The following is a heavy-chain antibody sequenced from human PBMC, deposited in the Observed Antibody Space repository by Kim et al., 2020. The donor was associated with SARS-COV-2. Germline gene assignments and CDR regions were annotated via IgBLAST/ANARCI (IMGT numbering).Heavy chain of an antibody. CDR1: GFTFSSYA. CDR2: ISYDGSNK. V-gene: IGHV3-30*04. J-gene: IGHJ3*02. CDR3: ARVSTTYAFDI. Sequence: GGSLRLSCAASGFTFSSYAMHWVRQAPGKGLEWVAVISYDGSNKYYADSVKGRFTISRDNSKNTLYLQMNSLRAEDTAVYYCARVSTTYAFDIWGQGTMVTVSS. D-gene: IGHD1-26*01.